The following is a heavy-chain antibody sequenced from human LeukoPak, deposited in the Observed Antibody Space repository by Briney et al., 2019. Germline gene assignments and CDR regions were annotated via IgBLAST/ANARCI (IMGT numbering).Heavy chain of an antibody. CDR3: ARLANLALVRLPLPHFYYAVDV. CDR1: GGSISSYY. V-gene: IGHV4-34*01. J-gene: IGHJ6*02. CDR2: LNHSGST. D-gene: IGHD3-16*01. Sequence: SETLSLTCTVSGGSISSYYWSWIRQPAGKGLEGIGELNHSGSTSDSPSRKTRVTISLDAGSNQVSLILKSVTDADTAVYYCARLANLALVRLPLPHFYYAVDVWGPGTTVTVSS.